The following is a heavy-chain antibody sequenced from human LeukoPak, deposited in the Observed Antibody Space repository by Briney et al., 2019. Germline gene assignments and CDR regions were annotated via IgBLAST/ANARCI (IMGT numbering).Heavy chain of an antibody. D-gene: IGHD2-8*01. CDR1: GFTLSSYA. J-gene: IGHJ4*02. CDR3: ARGRCTNGVCYEYYFDY. Sequence: PGGSLRLSCAASGFTLSSYAMSWVRQAPGKGLEWVSAISDTGNTYHADSVKGRFTISRDSSKNTLFLQMNRLRPEDAAVYYCARGRCTNGVCYEYYFDYWGQGTLVTVSS. CDR2: ISDTGNT. V-gene: IGHV3-23*01.